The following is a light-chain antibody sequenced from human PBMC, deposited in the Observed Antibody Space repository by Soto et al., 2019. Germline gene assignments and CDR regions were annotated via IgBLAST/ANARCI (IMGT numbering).Light chain of an antibody. CDR3: TSYAGGNNV. CDR2: EVN. Sequence: QSALTQPPSASRSPGQSVTISCTGTSSDVGGYNFVSWYQQYPGKVPKLIIYEVNKRPSGVPDRFSGSKSGNTASLTVSGLQADDEADYYCTSYAGGNNVFGTGTKLTVL. CDR1: SSDVGGYNF. J-gene: IGLJ1*01. V-gene: IGLV2-8*02.